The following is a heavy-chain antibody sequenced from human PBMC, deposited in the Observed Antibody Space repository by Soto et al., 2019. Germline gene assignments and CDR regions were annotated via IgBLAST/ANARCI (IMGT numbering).Heavy chain of an antibody. V-gene: IGHV1-18*01. Sequence: ASVKVSCKASGYTFTSYGISWVRQAPGQGLEWMGWISAYNGNTNYAQKLQGRVTMTTDTSTSTAYMELRSLRSDDTAVYYCARLSLEYGDYGGYYYYYMDVWGKGTTVTVSS. CDR1: GYTFTSYG. CDR2: ISAYNGNT. D-gene: IGHD4-17*01. CDR3: ARLSLEYGDYGGYYYYYMDV. J-gene: IGHJ6*03.